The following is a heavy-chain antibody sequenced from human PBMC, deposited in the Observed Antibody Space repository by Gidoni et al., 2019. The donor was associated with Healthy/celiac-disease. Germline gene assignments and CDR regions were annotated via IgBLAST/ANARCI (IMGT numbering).Heavy chain of an antibody. CDR1: GYTLPELS. CDR2: FDPEDGET. V-gene: IGHV1-24*01. Sequence: QVQLVQSGAEVKKPGPSVKVSCKVSGYTLPELSMHWVRQAPGKGLEWLGGFDPEDGETIYAQKFQGRVTMTEDTSTDTAYMELSSLRSEDTAVYYCATTTTKGPQSGSYYFEGFDYWGQGTLVTVSS. J-gene: IGHJ4*02. CDR3: ATTTTKGPQSGSYYFEGFDY. D-gene: IGHD1-26*01.